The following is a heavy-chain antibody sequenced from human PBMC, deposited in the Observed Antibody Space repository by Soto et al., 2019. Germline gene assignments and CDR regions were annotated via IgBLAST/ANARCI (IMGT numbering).Heavy chain of an antibody. J-gene: IGHJ4*02. CDR2: IGGSGRNT. V-gene: IGHV3-23*01. CDR3: AREDSIIIPAVSDF. Sequence: GGSLRLSCAASGFMFSRSGMTWVRQAPGMRLESVAGIGGSGRNTYYADSVKGRFTISRDNSKNTLFLQMNSLRAEDTAVYYCAREDSIIIPAVSDFWGQGTLVTVSS. CDR1: GFMFSRSG. D-gene: IGHD2-2*01.